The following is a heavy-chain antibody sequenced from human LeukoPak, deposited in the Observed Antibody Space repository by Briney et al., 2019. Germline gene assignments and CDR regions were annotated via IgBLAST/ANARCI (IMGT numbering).Heavy chain of an antibody. CDR1: GYIFTSYY. Sequence: GASVKVSCKASGYIFTSYYIHWVRQAPGQGLEWVGIINPSGGNTNYAQKFQGRVTMTRDMSTSTVYMELSSLTSEDTAVYSCARALPHRRLMDTTMNQLWFDPWGQGTLVTVSS. D-gene: IGHD5-18*01. J-gene: IGHJ5*02. CDR2: INPSGGNT. V-gene: IGHV1-46*01. CDR3: ARALPHRRLMDTTMNQLWFDP.